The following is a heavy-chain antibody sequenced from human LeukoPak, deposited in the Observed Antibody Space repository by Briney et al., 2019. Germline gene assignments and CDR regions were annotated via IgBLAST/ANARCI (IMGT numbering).Heavy chain of an antibody. CDR1: GYTFTSYD. Sequence: ASVKVSCKASGYTFTSYDINWVRQATGQGLEWMGWMNPNSGNTGYAQKFQGRVTMTRNTSISTAYMELRSLRSDDTAVYYCARKLGYCSGGSCYLCDYWGQGTLVTVSS. CDR2: MNPNSGNT. J-gene: IGHJ4*02. D-gene: IGHD2-15*01. V-gene: IGHV1-8*01. CDR3: ARKLGYCSGGSCYLCDY.